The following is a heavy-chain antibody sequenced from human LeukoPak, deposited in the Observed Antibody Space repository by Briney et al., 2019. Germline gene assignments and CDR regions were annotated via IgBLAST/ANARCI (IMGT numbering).Heavy chain of an antibody. D-gene: IGHD5-18*01. CDR1: GFTFSDYY. V-gene: IGHV3-11*01. CDR2: ISSSGSTI. J-gene: IGHJ4*02. CDR3: AKDLRIQLWAYYFDY. Sequence: PGGSLRLSCAASGFTFSDYYMSWLRQAPGKGLEWVSDISSSGSTIYYADSVKGRFTISRDNAKNSLYLQMNSLRAEDTAVYYCAKDLRIQLWAYYFDYWGQGTLVTVSS.